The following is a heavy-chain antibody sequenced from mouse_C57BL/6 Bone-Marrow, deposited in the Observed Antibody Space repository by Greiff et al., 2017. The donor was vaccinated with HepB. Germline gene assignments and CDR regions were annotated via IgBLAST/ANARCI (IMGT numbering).Heavy chain of an antibody. CDR2: IYPGDGDT. CDR1: GYAFSSYW. D-gene: IGHD1-1*01. CDR3: ARWGYYYGSSSSYYFDY. Sequence: VQLQQSGAELVKPGASVKISCKASGYAFSSYWMNWVKQRPGKGLEWIGQIYPGDGDTNYNGKFKGKATLTADKSSSTAYMQLSSLTSEDSAVYFCARWGYYYGSSSSYYFDYWGQGTTLTVSS. V-gene: IGHV1-80*01. J-gene: IGHJ2*01.